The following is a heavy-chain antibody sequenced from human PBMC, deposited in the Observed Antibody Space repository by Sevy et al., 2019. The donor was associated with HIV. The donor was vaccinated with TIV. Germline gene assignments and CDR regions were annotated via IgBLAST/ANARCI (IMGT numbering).Heavy chain of an antibody. J-gene: IGHJ3*02. CDR3: ARGARSTAYAFDI. V-gene: IGHV3-13*05. Sequence: GGSLRLSCAASGFTFSSYDMHWVRQATGKGLEWVSTIGTAGDPYYPGSVKGRFTISRENAKNSLYLQMNSLTARDTAVYYCARGARSTAYAFDIWGQGTKVTVSS. D-gene: IGHD2-21*02. CDR1: GFTFSSYD. CDR2: IGTAGDP.